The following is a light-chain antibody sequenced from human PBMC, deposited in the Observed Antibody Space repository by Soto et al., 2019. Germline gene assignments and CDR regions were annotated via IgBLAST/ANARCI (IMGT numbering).Light chain of an antibody. Sequence: EIVFTQSPATLSLSPGERATLSCRASQSVDSYLAWYQLKPGQAHRVLIYDASKRASATPARFSGSGSGTAFTLTISSLELEDFAVYYCQQRSSWPPDTFGQGTKLVIK. CDR1: QSVDSY. CDR2: DAS. J-gene: IGKJ2*01. V-gene: IGKV3-11*01. CDR3: QQRSSWPPDT.